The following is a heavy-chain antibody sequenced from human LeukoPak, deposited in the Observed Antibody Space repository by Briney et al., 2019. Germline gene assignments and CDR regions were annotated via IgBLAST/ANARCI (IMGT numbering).Heavy chain of an antibody. V-gene: IGHV4-34*01. D-gene: IGHD6-13*01. Sequence: PSETLSLTCAVYGGSFSGYYWSWIRQPPGKGLEWIGSIYYSGSTYYNPSLKSRVTISVNTSKNQFSLKLSSVTAADTAVYYCARDDEAAAGHGWFDPWGQGTLVTVSS. CDR2: IYYSGST. J-gene: IGHJ5*02. CDR1: GGSFSGYY. CDR3: ARDDEAAAGHGWFDP.